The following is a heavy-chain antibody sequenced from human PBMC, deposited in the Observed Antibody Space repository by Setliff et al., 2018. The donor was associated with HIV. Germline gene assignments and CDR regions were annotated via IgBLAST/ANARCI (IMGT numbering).Heavy chain of an antibody. V-gene: IGHV1-18*01. CDR1: GYSFNNYG. D-gene: IGHD2-2*01. J-gene: IGHJ3*02. CDR2: ITIYNGYT. Sequence: VASVKVSCKASGYSFNNYGVAWMRQVPGQGLKWMAYITIYNGYTHYAEKYQERVTMTTDTSTSTVYMELRRLRSDDTAIYYCARDTTMPDAFDIWGQGTMVTVSS. CDR3: ARDTTMPDAFDI.